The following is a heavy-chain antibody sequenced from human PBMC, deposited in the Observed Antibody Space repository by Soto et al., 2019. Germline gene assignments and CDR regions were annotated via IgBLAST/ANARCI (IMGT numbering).Heavy chain of an antibody. CDR1: GFTFTSSA. V-gene: IGHV1-58*01. D-gene: IGHD3-22*01. J-gene: IGHJ5*02. CDR2: IVVGSGNT. CDR3: AADTPLSSYYYDSSGYYHYRPYNWFDP. Sequence: SVKVSCKASGFTFTSSAVQWVRQARGQRLEWIGWIVVGSGNTNYAQKFQERVTITRDMSTSTAYMELSSLRSEDTAVYYCAADTPLSSYYYDSSGYYHYRPYNWFDPWGQVNLVTVSS.